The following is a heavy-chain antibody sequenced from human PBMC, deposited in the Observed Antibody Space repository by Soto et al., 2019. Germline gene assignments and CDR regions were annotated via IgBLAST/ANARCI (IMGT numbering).Heavy chain of an antibody. J-gene: IGHJ4*02. D-gene: IGHD5-12*01. V-gene: IGHV3-30-3*01. CDR2: ISYDGSNK. CDR1: GFTFSSYA. Sequence: QVQLVESGGGVVQPGRSLRLSCAASGFTFSSYAMHWVRQAPGKGLEWVAVISYDGSNKYYADSVKGRFTISRDNSKNTPYLQMNSLRAEDTAVYYCATEGDIVATPYFDYWGQGTLVTVSS. CDR3: ATEGDIVATPYFDY.